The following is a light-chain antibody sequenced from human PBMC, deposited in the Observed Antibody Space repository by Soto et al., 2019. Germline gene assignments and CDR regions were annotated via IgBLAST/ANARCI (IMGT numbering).Light chain of an antibody. CDR2: EVS. Sequence: QSALTQPASVSGSPGQSFTISCTGTSSDVGGYNYVSWYQQHPDKAPKLMIYEVSNRPSGVSNRFSGSKSGNTASLTISGLQAEDEADYYCSSYTSSSTPYVFGTGTKLTVL. J-gene: IGLJ1*01. CDR1: SSDVGGYNY. CDR3: SSYTSSSTPYV. V-gene: IGLV2-14*01.